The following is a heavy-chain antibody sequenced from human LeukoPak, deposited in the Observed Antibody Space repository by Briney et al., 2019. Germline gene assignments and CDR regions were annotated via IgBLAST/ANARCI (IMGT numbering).Heavy chain of an antibody. V-gene: IGHV3-48*03. J-gene: IGHJ3*02. CDR3: ARGALLRDAFDI. Sequence: GGSLRLSCAASGFTFSSYEMNWVRQAPGKGLEWVSYISSSGSTIYYADSVKGRFTISRDNAKNSLYLQMNSLRAEDTAVYYCARGALLRDAFDIWGQGTMVTVSS. CDR2: ISSSGSTI. CDR1: GFTFSSYE. D-gene: IGHD4-17*01.